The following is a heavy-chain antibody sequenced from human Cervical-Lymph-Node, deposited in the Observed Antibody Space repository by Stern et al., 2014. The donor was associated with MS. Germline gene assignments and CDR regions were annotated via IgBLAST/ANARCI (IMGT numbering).Heavy chain of an antibody. CDR1: GFTFSPYH. CDR3: AREEVKLEWSGFFYYGMDV. D-gene: IGHD3-3*01. Sequence: VQLVQSGAEVKKPGASVKVSCKASGFTFSPYHMHWVRQAPGQGLEWVGVVDPKGTSATYAQKFQGRVAITRHTSTATVYMELSSLRFEDTAVYFCAREEVKLEWSGFFYYGMDVWGQGTSVTVS. V-gene: IGHV1-46*01. CDR2: VDPKGTSA. J-gene: IGHJ6*02.